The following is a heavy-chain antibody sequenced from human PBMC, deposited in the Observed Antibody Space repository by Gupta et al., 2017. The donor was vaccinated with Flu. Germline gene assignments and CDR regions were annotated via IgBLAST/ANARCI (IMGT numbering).Heavy chain of an antibody. CDR2: IYYSGST. J-gene: IGHJ4*02. V-gene: IGHV4-59*12. Sequence: QVQLQESGPGLVKPSETLSLTCTVSGGYITNYYWRWIRQPPGKGLEWIGRIYYSGSTNYNPSLKSRVTISIDTSKNQFSLKVSSVTAADTAVYYCARDPADWGDGHWGQGTLVTVSS. CDR1: GGYITNYY. D-gene: IGHD7-27*01. CDR3: ARDPADWGDGH.